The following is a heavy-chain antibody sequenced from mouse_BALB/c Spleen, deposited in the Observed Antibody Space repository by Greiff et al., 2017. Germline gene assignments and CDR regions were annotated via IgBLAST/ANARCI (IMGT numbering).Heavy chain of an antibody. CDR2: INPNNGGT. D-gene: IGHD2-4*01. Sequence: VQLQQSGPELVKPGASVKIPCKASGYTFTDYNMDWVKQSHGKSLEWIGDINPNNGGTIYNQKFKGKATLTVDKSSSTAYMELRSLTSEDTAVYYSARDYYDYSGGAMDYWGQGTSVTVSS. CDR3: ARDYYDYSGGAMDY. J-gene: IGHJ4*01. CDR1: GYTFTDYN. V-gene: IGHV1-18*01.